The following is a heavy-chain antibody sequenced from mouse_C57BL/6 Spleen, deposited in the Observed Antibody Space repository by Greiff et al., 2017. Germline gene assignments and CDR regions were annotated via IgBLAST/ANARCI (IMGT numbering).Heavy chain of an antibody. D-gene: IGHD2-4*01. V-gene: IGHV1-80*01. Sequence: VQLQQSGAELVKPGASVKISCKASGYAFSSYWMHWVKQRPGKGLEWIGQIYPGDGDTNYNGKFKGKATLTADKSSSTAYMQLSSLTSEDSVVYFCSRSSDYVYALDYWGQGTSVTVSS. CDR3: SRSSDYVYALDY. CDR1: GYAFSSYW. J-gene: IGHJ4*01. CDR2: IYPGDGDT.